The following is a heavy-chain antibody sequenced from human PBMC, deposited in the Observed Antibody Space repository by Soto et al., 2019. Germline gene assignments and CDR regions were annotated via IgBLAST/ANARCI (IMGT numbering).Heavy chain of an antibody. J-gene: IGHJ3*02. CDR2: INAGNGNT. V-gene: IGHV1-3*01. Sequence: ASVKVSCKASGYTFTSYAMHWVRQAPGQRLEWMGWINAGNGNTKYSQKFQGRVTITRDTSASTAYMELSSLRAEDTAVYYCAKTANGWFSAFDIWGQGTMVTVSS. CDR1: GYTFTSYA. D-gene: IGHD6-19*01. CDR3: AKTANGWFSAFDI.